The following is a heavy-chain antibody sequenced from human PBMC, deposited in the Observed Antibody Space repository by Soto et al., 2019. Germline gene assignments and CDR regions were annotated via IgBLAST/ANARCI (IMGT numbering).Heavy chain of an antibody. J-gene: IGHJ3*02. CDR1: GGTFSSYA. CDR2: IIPIFGTA. D-gene: IGHD3-22*01. V-gene: IGHV1-69*13. Sequence: SVKVSCKASGGTFSSYAISWVRQAPGQGLEWMGGIIPIFGTANYAQKFQGRVTITADESTSTAYMELSSLRSEDTAVYYCARDNYYDSSGRKNAFDIWGQGTMVTVSS. CDR3: ARDNYYDSSGRKNAFDI.